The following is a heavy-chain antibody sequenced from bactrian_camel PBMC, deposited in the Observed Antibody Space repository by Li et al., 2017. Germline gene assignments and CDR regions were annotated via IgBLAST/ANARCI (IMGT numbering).Heavy chain of an antibody. Sequence: DVQLVESGGGLVQPGGSLRLSCAASGFGFGGCAMSWVRQAPGKGLEWVSTINSGGGSTYYADSVRGRFTISRDVAKNALYLQMNELKPDDTAMYYCVARDSSLCYWGQGTQVTVS. CDR3: VARDSSLCY. J-gene: IGHJ4*01. D-gene: IGHD2*01. V-gene: IGHV3S31*01. CDR2: INSGGGST. CDR1: GFGFGGCA.